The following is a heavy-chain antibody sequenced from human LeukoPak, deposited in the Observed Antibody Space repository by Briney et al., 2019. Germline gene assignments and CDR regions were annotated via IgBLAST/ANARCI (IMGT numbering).Heavy chain of an antibody. CDR3: AKDLAKYSSSSFGHRGRNRFDP. CDR1: GFTFSSYA. J-gene: IGHJ5*02. Sequence: SGGSLRLSCAASGFTFSSYAMSWVRQAPGKGLEWVSAISDSGGSTYYADSVKGRFTISRDNSKNTLYLLMNSLRAEDTAVYYCAKDLAKYSSSSFGHRGRNRFDPWGQGTLVTVSS. V-gene: IGHV3-23*01. CDR2: ISDSGGST. D-gene: IGHD6-13*01.